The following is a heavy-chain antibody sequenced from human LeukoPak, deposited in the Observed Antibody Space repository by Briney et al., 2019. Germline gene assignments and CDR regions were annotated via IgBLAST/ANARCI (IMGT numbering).Heavy chain of an antibody. CDR1: GFTFSNYW. D-gene: IGHD1-14*01. V-gene: IGHV3-7*01. Sequence: QPGGSLRLSCAASGFTFSNYWMSWVRQAPGKGLEWVANIKEDGTEKYYVDSVKGRFTISRDNAKNSLYLQMNSLRAEDTAVYYCAKDRNSVTAGYYYYGMDVWGQGTTVTVSS. J-gene: IGHJ6*02. CDR2: IKEDGTEK. CDR3: AKDRNSVTAGYYYYGMDV.